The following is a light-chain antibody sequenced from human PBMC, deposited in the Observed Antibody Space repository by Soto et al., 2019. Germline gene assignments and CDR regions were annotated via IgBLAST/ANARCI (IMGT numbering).Light chain of an antibody. Sequence: QSALTQPPSASGSPGQSVTISCTGTSSDVGGCNCVSWYQQLPGKAPKLIIYEVNKRPSGVPARFSASKSGNTASLTVSGLQAEDEADYYCSSYAGTNVFVFGNGTKVTVL. CDR1: SSDVGGCNC. CDR2: EVN. V-gene: IGLV2-8*01. CDR3: SSYAGTNVFV. J-gene: IGLJ1*01.